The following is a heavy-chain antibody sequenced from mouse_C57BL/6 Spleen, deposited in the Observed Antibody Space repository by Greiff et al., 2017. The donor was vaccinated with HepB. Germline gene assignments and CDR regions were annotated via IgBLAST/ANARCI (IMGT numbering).Heavy chain of an antibody. CDR1: GYTFTSYW. D-gene: IGHD1-1*01. Sequence: VQLQQPGTELVKPGASVKLSCKASGYTFTSYWMHWVKQRPGQGLEWIGNINPSNGGTNYNEKFKSKATLTVDKSSSTAYMKLSSLTSEDSAVYYCARGDYGSRYAKGDWGQGATVTVAS. V-gene: IGHV1-53*01. CDR2: INPSNGGT. J-gene: IGHJ4*01. CDR3: ARGDYGSRYAKGD.